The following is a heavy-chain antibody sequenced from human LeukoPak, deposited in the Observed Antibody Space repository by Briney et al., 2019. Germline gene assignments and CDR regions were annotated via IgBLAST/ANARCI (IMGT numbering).Heavy chain of an antibody. CDR3: VRDVWGDRDSYFDY. J-gene: IGHJ4*02. D-gene: IGHD2-21*01. V-gene: IGHV3-23*01. Sequence: PGGSLRLSCAASGFTFSSYAMSWVRQAPGKGLEWVSAISGSGGSTYYADSVTGRFTISRDNAKNTLYLQMNSLRAEDTAVYYCVRDVWGDRDSYFDYWGQGTLVTVSS. CDR1: GFTFSSYA. CDR2: ISGSGGST.